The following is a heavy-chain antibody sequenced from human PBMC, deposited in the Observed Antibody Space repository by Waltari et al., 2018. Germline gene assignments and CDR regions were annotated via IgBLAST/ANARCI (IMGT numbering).Heavy chain of an antibody. J-gene: IGHJ4*02. CDR3: VRGYPDIVATISDY. D-gene: IGHD5-12*01. CDR1: RSSIRNNNYY. V-gene: IGHV4-39*07. CDR2: FYKSGTT. Sequence: QLQLQESGPGLVKPSETLSLTCTVSRSSIRNNNYYWGGVRQPPGKGREGIGSFYKSGTTNYTPSLKSRVTIAVDTSNNQFSLKLNSVTAADTAVYYCVRGYPDIVATISDYWGQGTLVIVSS.